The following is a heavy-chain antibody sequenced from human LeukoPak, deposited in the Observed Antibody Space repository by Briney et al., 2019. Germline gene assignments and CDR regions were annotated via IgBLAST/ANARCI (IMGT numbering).Heavy chain of an antibody. J-gene: IGHJ3*02. D-gene: IGHD3-22*01. CDR1: GVSISSYY. V-gene: IGHV4-59*01. Sequence: PSETLSLTCTVSGVSISSYYWSWLRQPPGKGLEWVGYIYYSGSTNYNPSLKSRVTISVDTSKNQFSLKLSSVTAADTAVYYCARDSGSSGYYSDAFDIWGQGTMVTVSS. CDR3: ARDSGSSGYYSDAFDI. CDR2: IYYSGST.